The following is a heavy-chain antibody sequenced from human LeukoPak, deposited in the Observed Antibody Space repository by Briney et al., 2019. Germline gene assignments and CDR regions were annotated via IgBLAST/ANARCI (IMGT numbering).Heavy chain of an antibody. J-gene: IGHJ4*02. D-gene: IGHD4-17*01. Sequence: SETLSLTYTVSGGSISSYYWSWIRQPPGKGLEWIGYIYYSGSTNYNPSLKSRVTISVDTSKNQFSLKLSSVTAADTAVYYCARDYGDLAGFDYWGQGTLVTVSS. V-gene: IGHV4-59*01. CDR3: ARDYGDLAGFDY. CDR1: GGSISSYY. CDR2: IYYSGST.